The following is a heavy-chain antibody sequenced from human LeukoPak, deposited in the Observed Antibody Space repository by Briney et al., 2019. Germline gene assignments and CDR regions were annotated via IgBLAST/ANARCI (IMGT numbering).Heavy chain of an antibody. J-gene: IGHJ4*02. CDR2: IYYSGST. CDR1: GGSISSYY. CDR3: ARVSPDTAMVIGSFDY. V-gene: IGHV4-59*01. D-gene: IGHD5-18*01. Sequence: PSETLSLTCTVSGGSISSYYWSWIRQPPGKGLEWIGYIYYSGSTNYNPSLKSRVTISVDTSKNQFSLKLSSVTAADTAVYYCARVSPDTAMVIGSFDYWGQGTLVTVSS.